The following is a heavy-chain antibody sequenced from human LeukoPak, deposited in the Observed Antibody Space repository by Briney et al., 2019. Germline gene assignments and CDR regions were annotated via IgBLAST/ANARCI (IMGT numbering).Heavy chain of an antibody. V-gene: IGHV3-33*05. J-gene: IGHJ6*02. CDR3: ARGGGLDV. D-gene: IGHD3-16*01. CDR2: ILYDGSDS. CDR1: GFTFRSHG. Sequence: PGKSLRLSCAASGFTFRSHGMHWVRQAPGKGLEWVGVILYDGSDSYYTDSVKGRFTLSRDNAKNSLYLQMSNLRAEDTAVYFCARGGGLDVWGQGATVTVSS.